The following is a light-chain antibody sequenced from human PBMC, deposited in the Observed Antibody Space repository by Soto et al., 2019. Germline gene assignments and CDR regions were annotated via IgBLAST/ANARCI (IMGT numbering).Light chain of an antibody. V-gene: IGKV3-11*01. Sequence: ETVMTQSPATLSVSPGERATLSCRASQSVSSNLAWYQQKPGQAPRLLFYGASTRATGIPARFSGSGSGTDFTLTISSLEPEDFAVYYCQQRSNWPTFGQGTRLEI. CDR3: QQRSNWPT. J-gene: IGKJ5*01. CDR2: GAS. CDR1: QSVSSN.